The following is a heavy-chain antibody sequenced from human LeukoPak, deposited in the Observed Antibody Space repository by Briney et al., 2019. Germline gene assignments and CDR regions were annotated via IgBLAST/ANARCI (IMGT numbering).Heavy chain of an antibody. CDR1: GFTFSRYA. V-gene: IGHV3-23*01. Sequence: GGSLRLSCAASGFTFSRYAMSWVRQAPGKGLEWASAISGGGDNTYYADSVRGRFTISRGNSKNTLFLQMNSLRAEDTAIYYCAKPVDGASVQRYFQHWGQGTLVTVSS. J-gene: IGHJ1*01. CDR2: ISGGGDNT. CDR3: AKPVDGASVQRYFQH. D-gene: IGHD1-1*01.